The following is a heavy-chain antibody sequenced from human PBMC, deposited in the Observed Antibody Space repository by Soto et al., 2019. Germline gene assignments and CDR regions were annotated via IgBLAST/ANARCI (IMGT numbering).Heavy chain of an antibody. Sequence: QGQLVESGGGVVQPGRSLRLSCAASGFTFSNYGMHWVRQAPGKGLEWVAGISYDGSNKYYADSVKGRVTISRDNYKNTLYLQRNSLRAEDTAVYYWAKDLGSGSDLFDAFDIWGQGTMGTVSS. J-gene: IGHJ3*02. CDR3: AKDLGSGSDLFDAFDI. D-gene: IGHD1-26*01. V-gene: IGHV3-30*18. CDR1: GFTFSNYG. CDR2: ISYDGSNK.